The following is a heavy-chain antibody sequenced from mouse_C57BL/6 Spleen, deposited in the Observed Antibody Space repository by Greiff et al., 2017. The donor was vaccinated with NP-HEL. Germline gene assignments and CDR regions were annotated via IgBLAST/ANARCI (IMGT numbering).Heavy chain of an antibody. J-gene: IGHJ1*03. V-gene: IGHV5-17*01. Sequence: EVQGVESGGGLVKPGGSLKLSCAASGFTFSDYGMHWVRQAPEKGLEWVAYISSGSSTIYYADTVKGRFTISRDNAKNTLFLQMTSLRSEDTAMYYCARPLITTVDFDVWGTGTTVTVSS. CDR1: GFTFSDYG. D-gene: IGHD1-1*01. CDR2: ISSGSSTI. CDR3: ARPLITTVDFDV.